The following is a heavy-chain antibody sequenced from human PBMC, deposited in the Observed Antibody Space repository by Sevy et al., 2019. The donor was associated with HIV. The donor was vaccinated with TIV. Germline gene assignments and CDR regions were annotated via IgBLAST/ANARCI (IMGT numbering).Heavy chain of an antibody. D-gene: IGHD3-22*01. J-gene: IGHJ4*02. CDR2: IKQDGSEK. CDR1: GFTFSSYW. V-gene: IGHV3-7*01. Sequence: GGSLRLSSAASGFTFSSYWMSWVRQAPGKGLEWVANIKQDGSEKYYVDSVKGRFTISRDNAKNSLYLQMDSLRAEDTAVYYCARGEYYESSGYYYWGQGTLVTVSS. CDR3: ARGEYYESSGYYY.